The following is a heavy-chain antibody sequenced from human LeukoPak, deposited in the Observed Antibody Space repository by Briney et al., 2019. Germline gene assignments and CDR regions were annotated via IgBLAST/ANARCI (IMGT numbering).Heavy chain of an antibody. CDR1: GGSFSGYY. D-gene: IGHD5-12*01. J-gene: IGHJ6*02. CDR2: INHSGST. CDR3: ARGRGRGRYSGYDKANYYYGMDV. Sequence: PSETLSLTCAVYGGSFSGYYWSWVRQPPGKGLEWIGEINHSGSTNYNPSLTSRVTISVDTSKNQFSLKLSSVTAADTAVYYCARGRGRGRYSGYDKANYYYGMDVWGQGTTVTVSS. V-gene: IGHV4-34*01.